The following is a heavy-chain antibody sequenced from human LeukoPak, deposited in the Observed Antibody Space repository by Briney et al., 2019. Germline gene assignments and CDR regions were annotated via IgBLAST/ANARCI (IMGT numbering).Heavy chain of an antibody. V-gene: IGHV1-46*01. CDR2: INLSGGST. D-gene: IGHD3-22*01. CDR3: ARDLDYYDSSGYYYARVKATGFDY. Sequence: ASVKVSCKASGYTFTSYYMHWVRQAPGQGLEWMGIINLSGGSTSYAQKFQGRVTMTRDTCTSTVYMELSSLRSEDTAVYYCARDLDYYDSSGYYYARVKATGFDYWGQGTLVTVSS. CDR1: GYTFTSYY. J-gene: IGHJ4*02.